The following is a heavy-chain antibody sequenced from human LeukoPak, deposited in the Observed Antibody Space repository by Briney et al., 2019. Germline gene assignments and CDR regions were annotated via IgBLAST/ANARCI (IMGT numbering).Heavy chain of an antibody. CDR2: IIPIFGTA. V-gene: IGHV1-69*13. Sequence: ASVKVSCKASGYAFTSYAISWVRQAPGQGLEWMGGIIPIFGTANYAQKFQGRVTITADESTSTAYMELSSLRSEDTAVYYCARDLHGSGSYTSWGQGTLVTVSS. CDR3: ARDLHGSGSYTS. D-gene: IGHD3-10*01. CDR1: GYAFTSYA. J-gene: IGHJ5*02.